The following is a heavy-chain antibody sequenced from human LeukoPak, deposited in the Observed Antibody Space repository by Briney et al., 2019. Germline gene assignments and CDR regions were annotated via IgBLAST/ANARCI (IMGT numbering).Heavy chain of an antibody. Sequence: GGSLRLSCAASGFTFSNYAMSWVRQAPGKGLEWVSAISGSGGNTNYADSVKGRFNISRDNSNNTLFLQMIRLRAEDTAVYYCAKPPENVVGTSPFYFDSWGQGTLVTVSS. CDR1: GFTFSNYA. V-gene: IGHV3-23*01. CDR3: AKPPENVVGTSPFYFDS. D-gene: IGHD1-26*01. J-gene: IGHJ4*02. CDR2: ISGSGGNT.